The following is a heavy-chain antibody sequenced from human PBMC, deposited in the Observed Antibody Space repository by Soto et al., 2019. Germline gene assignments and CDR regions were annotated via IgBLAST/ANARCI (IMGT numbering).Heavy chain of an antibody. CDR2: ISSSSSYI. Sequence: GGSLRLSCAASGFTFSGYSMNWVRQAPGKGLEWVSSISSSSSYIYYADSVKGRFTISRDNAKNSLYLQMNSLRAEDTAVYYCARDPRDLTGSYYYYGMDVWGQGTTVTVSS. CDR3: ARDPRDLTGSYYYYGMDV. D-gene: IGHD3-9*01. CDR1: GFTFSGYS. J-gene: IGHJ6*02. V-gene: IGHV3-21*01.